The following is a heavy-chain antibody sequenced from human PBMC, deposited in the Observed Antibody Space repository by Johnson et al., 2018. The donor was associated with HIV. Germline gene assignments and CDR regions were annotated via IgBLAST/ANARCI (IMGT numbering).Heavy chain of an antibody. CDR1: AFTFSSYG. D-gene: IGHD6-13*01. CDR3: AKDVSSSSWFFAFDI. V-gene: IGHV3-9*01. CDR2: ISWNSGSI. J-gene: IGHJ3*02. Sequence: EVQLVESGGGVVQPGRSLRLSCAASAFTFSSYGMHWVRQAPGKGLEWVSGISWNSGSIGYADSVKGRFTISRDNAKNSLYLQMNSLRAEDTALYYCAKDVSSSSWFFAFDIWGQGTMVTVSS.